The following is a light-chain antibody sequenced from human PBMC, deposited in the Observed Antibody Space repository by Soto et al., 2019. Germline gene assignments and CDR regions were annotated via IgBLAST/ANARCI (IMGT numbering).Light chain of an antibody. CDR1: QSVNIRY. V-gene: IGKV3-20*01. J-gene: IGKJ4*01. CDR2: GAS. CDR3: QLSRT. Sequence: EIVSTQSPGTLSLSPGERATLSCRASQSVNIRYLAWYQQKPGQAPRLLIYGASSRAAGIPDRFSGSGSGTDFTLTISRLEPEDFAVYYCQLSRTFGGGTKVDIK.